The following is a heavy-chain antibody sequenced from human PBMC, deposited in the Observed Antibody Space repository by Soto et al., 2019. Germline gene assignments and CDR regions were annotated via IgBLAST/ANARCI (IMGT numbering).Heavy chain of an antibody. CDR1: GFTFNNYG. CDR2: ISGSGAST. J-gene: IGHJ4*01. V-gene: IGHV3-23*01. Sequence: PGGSLRLSCAASGFTFNNYGMSWVRQAPGKGLEWVSTISGSGASTYYADSVKGRFTISRDNSKNTLFLQMNSLRADDTAVYYYAKTFNCDYWGHGTLVTAPQ. CDR3: AKTFNCDY.